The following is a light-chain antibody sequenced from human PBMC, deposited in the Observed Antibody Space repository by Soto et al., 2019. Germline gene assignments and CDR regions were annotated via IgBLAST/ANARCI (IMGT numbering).Light chain of an antibody. Sequence: EIVLTQSPGTLSLSPGERATLSCRASQSVSSSYLAWYQQKPGQAPRLLIYGASSRATGIPDRFSGSGSGTDFTRTISRLEPEDFAVYYCQQYGSSPLTCGGGTKVEIK. CDR3: QQYGSSPLT. V-gene: IGKV3-20*01. J-gene: IGKJ4*01. CDR2: GAS. CDR1: QSVSSSY.